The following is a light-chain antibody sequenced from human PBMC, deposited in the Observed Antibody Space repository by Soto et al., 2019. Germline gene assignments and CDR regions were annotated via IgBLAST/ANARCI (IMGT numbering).Light chain of an antibody. CDR1: QSVSSN. J-gene: IGKJ4*01. V-gene: IGKV3-15*01. Sequence: EIVMTQSPATLSVSPGERATLSCRASQSVSSNLAWYQQKPGQAPRRLLYGASTRATGIPARFSGSGSGTEFTLTISSLQSEDFAVYYCQQYNNWPPSTFGGGTKVEIK. CDR3: QQYNNWPPST. CDR2: GAS.